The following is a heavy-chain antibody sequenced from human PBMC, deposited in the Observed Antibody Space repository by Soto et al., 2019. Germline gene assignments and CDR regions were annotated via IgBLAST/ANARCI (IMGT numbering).Heavy chain of an antibody. CDR2: ISTYNGNT. CDR3: ARTIAVAGIGYYLDY. CDR1: AYSFSTYA. Sequence: QVQLVQSGADVKKPGASVKVSCEASAYSFSTYAITWVRQAPGQGLEWLGRISTYNGNTNYAAVLHGRVTLTTDASSSTAFVELRSLRSDDTTVYYCARTIAVAGIGYYLDYWGQGTLVTGPS. D-gene: IGHD6-19*01. V-gene: IGHV1-18*04. J-gene: IGHJ4*02.